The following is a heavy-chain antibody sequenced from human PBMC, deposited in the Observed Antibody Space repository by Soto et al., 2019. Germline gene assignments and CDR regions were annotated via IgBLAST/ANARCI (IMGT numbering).Heavy chain of an antibody. CDR1: GVSISTGDYY. CDR2: IYYSGSS. Sequence: QVQLQESGPGLVKPSQTLSLTCTVSGVSISTGDYYWSWIRQHPGKGLEWIGYIYYSGSSYYNPSLKSRVTISLDTSKKQFSLKLTSVTAADTAVYYCAREGYSYNGMDVWGQGTTVTVSS. D-gene: IGHD5-18*01. J-gene: IGHJ6*02. V-gene: IGHV4-31*03. CDR3: AREGYSYNGMDV.